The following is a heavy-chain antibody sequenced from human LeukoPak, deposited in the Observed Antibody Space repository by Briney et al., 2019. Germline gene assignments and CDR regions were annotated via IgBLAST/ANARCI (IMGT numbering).Heavy chain of an antibody. CDR2: IYPGDSDT. CDR1: GYSFTSYW. J-gene: IGHJ4*02. V-gene: IGHV5-51*01. D-gene: IGHD4-23*01. Sequence: GESLKISCKGSGYSFTSYWIGWVCQMPGKGLEWMGIIYPGDSDTRYSPSFQGQVTISADKSISTDYLQWSSLKASDTAMYYCARLGTDHGGNSGGPGYWGQGTLVTVSS. CDR3: ARLGTDHGGNSGGPGY.